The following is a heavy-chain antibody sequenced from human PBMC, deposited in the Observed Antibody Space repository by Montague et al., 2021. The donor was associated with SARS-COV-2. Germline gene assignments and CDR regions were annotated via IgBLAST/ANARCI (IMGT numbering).Heavy chain of an antibody. D-gene: IGHD3-10*01. V-gene: IGHV4-39*07. Sequence: SETLSLTCTVSGGSISSSCYYWGWIRQPPGKGLEWIGSIYYSGSNYYNPSLKSRVTISVDTYKNQFSLKLSSVTTADTAVYYCAGKSITMVQGVIMGAFDIWGQGTMVTVSS. CDR1: GGSISSSCYY. CDR3: AGKSITMVQGVIMGAFDI. CDR2: IYYSGSN. J-gene: IGHJ3*02.